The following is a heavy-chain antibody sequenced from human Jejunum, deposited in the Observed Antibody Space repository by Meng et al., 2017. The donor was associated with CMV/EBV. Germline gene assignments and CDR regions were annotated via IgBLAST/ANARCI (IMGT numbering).Heavy chain of an antibody. CDR2: INPSGGLT. J-gene: IGHJ4*02. V-gene: IGHV1-46*01. D-gene: IGHD4-23*01. Sequence: SGYPFTTYYMHWVRQAPGQGLEWMGVINPSGGLTDYTQKFQGRVTVTRDTSTSTVYMDLSSLRSEDTAVYYCARGQSTLWWYNIDYWGQGTLVTVSS. CDR3: ARGQSTLWWYNIDY. CDR1: GYPFTTYY.